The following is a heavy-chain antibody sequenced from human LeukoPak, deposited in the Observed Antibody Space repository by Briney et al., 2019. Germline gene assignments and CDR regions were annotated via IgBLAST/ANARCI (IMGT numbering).Heavy chain of an antibody. Sequence: ASVKLSCNSSGYTFTIYGISWERQAPAQGLERMGWISAYNGNTNYAQKLQGRVTKTTDTSTSKANMELRSLRSDDTAVYYCARGELPFSLFDYWGQGTLVTVSS. V-gene: IGHV1-18*01. CDR3: ARGELPFSLFDY. CDR1: GYTFTIYG. CDR2: ISAYNGNT. J-gene: IGHJ4*02. D-gene: IGHD3-16*01.